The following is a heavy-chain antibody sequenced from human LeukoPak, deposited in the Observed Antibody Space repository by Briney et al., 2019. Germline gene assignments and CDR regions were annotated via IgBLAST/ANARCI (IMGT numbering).Heavy chain of an antibody. CDR2: IYPGDSDT. D-gene: IGHD6-13*01. J-gene: IGHJ3*02. CDR3: ARPTSGFYSSSWWDAFDI. CDR1: GYSVTSYW. V-gene: IGHV5-51*01. Sequence: GESLKISCKGSGYSVTSYWIGWVRQMPGKGLEWMGIIYPGDSDTRYSPSFQGQVTISADKSISTAYLQWSSLKASDTAMYYCARPTSGFYSSSWWDAFDIWGQGTMVTVSS.